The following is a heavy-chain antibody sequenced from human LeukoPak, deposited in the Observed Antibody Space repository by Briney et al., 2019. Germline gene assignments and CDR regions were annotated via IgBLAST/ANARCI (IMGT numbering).Heavy chain of an antibody. CDR1: GGSISSGDYY. CDR3: ARGDSSGYYLDPYFDY. V-gene: IGHV4-30-4*01. D-gene: IGHD3-22*01. CDR2: IYYSGST. Sequence: SETLSLTCTVSGGSISSGDYYWSWIRQPPGKDLEWIGYIYYSGSTYYNPSLKSRVTISVDTSKNQFSLKLSSVTAADTAVYYCARGDSSGYYLDPYFDYWGQGTLVTVSS. J-gene: IGHJ4*02.